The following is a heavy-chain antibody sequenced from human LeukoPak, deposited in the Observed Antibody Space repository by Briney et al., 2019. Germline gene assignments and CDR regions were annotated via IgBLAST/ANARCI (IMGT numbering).Heavy chain of an antibody. V-gene: IGHV4-34*01. Sequence: SETLSLTCAVHGGSFSGYHWNWIRQSPGKGLAWIGEINDRGHTNYNPSLDSRVTISVDTSKKQFSLKLNPVTAADTAAYSCARDPATVVTTRYYFDFWGQGTLVTVSS. D-gene: IGHD4-23*01. J-gene: IGHJ4*02. CDR1: GGSFSGYH. CDR3: ARDPATVVTTRYYFDF. CDR2: INDRGHT.